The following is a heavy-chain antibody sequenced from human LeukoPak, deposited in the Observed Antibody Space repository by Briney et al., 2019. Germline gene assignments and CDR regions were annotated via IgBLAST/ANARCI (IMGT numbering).Heavy chain of an antibody. J-gene: IGHJ4*02. V-gene: IGHV3-11*01. CDR2: ISSSGSTI. Sequence: GGSLRLSCAASGFTFSDYYMSWIRQAPGKGLEWVSYISSSGSTIYYADSVKGRFTIYRDSAKNSLYLQMNSLRAEDTAVYYCARGNYYDSSGYYYWGQGTLVTVSS. D-gene: IGHD3-22*01. CDR3: ARGNYYDSSGYYY. CDR1: GFTFSDYY.